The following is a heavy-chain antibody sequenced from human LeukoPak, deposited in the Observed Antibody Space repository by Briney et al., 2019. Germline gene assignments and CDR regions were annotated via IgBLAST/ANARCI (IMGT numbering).Heavy chain of an antibody. J-gene: IGHJ3*02. V-gene: IGHV3-30*18. CDR1: GFTFSSYG. Sequence: GGSLRLSCAASGFTFSSYGMHWVRQAPGKGLEWVAVISYDGSNKYYADSVKGRFTISRDNSKNTLYLQMNSLRAEDTAVYYCAKDLGQLERYGAFDIWGQGTMVTVSS. CDR2: ISYDGSNK. D-gene: IGHD1-1*01. CDR3: AKDLGQLERYGAFDI.